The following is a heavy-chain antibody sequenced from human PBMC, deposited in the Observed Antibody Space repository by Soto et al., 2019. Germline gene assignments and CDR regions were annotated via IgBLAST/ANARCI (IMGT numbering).Heavy chain of an antibody. CDR1: GYTFTSYD. CDR3: ARRGGYCSAGSCYQLRD. CDR2: MNPNSGNT. D-gene: IGHD2-15*01. V-gene: IGHV1-8*01. Sequence: QVQLVQSGAEVKKPGASVKVSCKASGYTFTSYDINWVRQATGQGLEWMGWMNPNSGNTGNAQKFQGRVTMTRNTSISTAYMELSSLSSEDTAVYYCARRGGYCSAGSCYQLRDWGQGTLVTVSS. J-gene: IGHJ4*02.